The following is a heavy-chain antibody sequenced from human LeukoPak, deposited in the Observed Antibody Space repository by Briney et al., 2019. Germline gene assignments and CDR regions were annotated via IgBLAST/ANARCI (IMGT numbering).Heavy chain of an antibody. CDR3: ARVKHNWGDFDY. J-gene: IGHJ4*02. V-gene: IGHV1-2*02. D-gene: IGHD7-27*01. Sequence: ASVKVTFKASAYTFIGYYMHWVRQAPGQGLEWMGWINPNSGGTNYAQKFQGRVTMTRDTSISTAYMELSRQRSDDTAVYYCARVKHNWGDFDYWGQGTPVSVSS. CDR1: AYTFIGYY. CDR2: INPNSGGT.